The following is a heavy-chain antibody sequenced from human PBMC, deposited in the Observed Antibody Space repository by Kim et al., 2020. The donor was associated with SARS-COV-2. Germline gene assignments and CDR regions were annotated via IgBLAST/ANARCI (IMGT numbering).Heavy chain of an antibody. CDR2: IKSKTDGGTT. V-gene: IGHV3-15*01. Sequence: GGSLRLSCAASGFTFSNAWMSWVRQAPGKGLEWVGRIKSKTDGGTTDYAAPVKGRFTISRDDSKNTLYLQMNSLKTEDTAVYYCTRDTVPYYYDSSGWMYFDYWGQGTLVTVSS. CDR3: TRDTVPYYYDSSGWMYFDY. D-gene: IGHD3-22*01. J-gene: IGHJ4*02. CDR1: GFTFSNAW.